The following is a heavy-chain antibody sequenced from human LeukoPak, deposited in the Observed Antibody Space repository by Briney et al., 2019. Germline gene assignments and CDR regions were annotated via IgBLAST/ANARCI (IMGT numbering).Heavy chain of an antibody. V-gene: IGHV1-8*01. D-gene: IGHD6-19*01. CDR3: ARGNFIAVVTRPFDP. CDR2: MNPNSGNT. Sequence: GASVKVSCKASGYTFTSYDINWVRQATGQGLEWMGWMNPNSGNTGYAQKFQGRVTMTRNTSISTAYMELSSLRSEDTAVYYCARGNFIAVVTRPFDPWGQGTLVTVSS. J-gene: IGHJ5*02. CDR1: GYTFTSYD.